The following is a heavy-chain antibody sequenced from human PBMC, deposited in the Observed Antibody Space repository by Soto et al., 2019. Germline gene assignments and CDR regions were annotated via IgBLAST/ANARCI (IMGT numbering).Heavy chain of an antibody. CDR1: GYTFTNYG. D-gene: IGHD1-26*01. J-gene: IGHJ4*02. Sequence: QVQLVQSGAEVKKPGASVKVSFKASGYTFTNYGISWVRRAHGQGLEWMGWISANNGNTNYEQKLQGRVTMTTDTSTSTAYMELRSLRADDTAVYYCARDRGSYALDYWGQGTLVTVSS. V-gene: IGHV1-18*01. CDR3: ARDRGSYALDY. CDR2: ISANNGNT.